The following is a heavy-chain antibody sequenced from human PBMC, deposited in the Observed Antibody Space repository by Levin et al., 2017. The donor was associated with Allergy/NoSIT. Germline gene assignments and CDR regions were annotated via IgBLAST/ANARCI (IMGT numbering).Heavy chain of an antibody. D-gene: IGHD6-19*01. CDR3: AKAHSSGWYEAYFQH. CDR1: GFTFDDYA. Sequence: SLKISCAASGFTFDDYAMHWVRQAPGKGLEWVSGISWNSGSIGYADSVKGRFTISRDNAKNSLYLQMNSLRAEDTALYYCAKAHSSGWYEAYFQHWGQGTLVTVSS. V-gene: IGHV3-9*01. CDR2: ISWNSGSI. J-gene: IGHJ1*01.